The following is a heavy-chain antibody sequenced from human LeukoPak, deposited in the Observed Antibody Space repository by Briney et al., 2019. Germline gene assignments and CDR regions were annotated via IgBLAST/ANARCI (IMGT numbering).Heavy chain of an antibody. CDR1: GFTFTSSA. CDR2: IVVGSGNT. Sequence: GASVKVSCKASGFTFTSSAMQWVRQARGQRLEWIGWIVVGSGNTNYAQKFQERVTITRDMSTSTAYMELSSLRSEDTAVYYCAAALSSVYYYYMDVWGKGTTVTVSS. V-gene: IGHV1-58*02. D-gene: IGHD6-19*01. J-gene: IGHJ6*03. CDR3: AAALSSVYYYYMDV.